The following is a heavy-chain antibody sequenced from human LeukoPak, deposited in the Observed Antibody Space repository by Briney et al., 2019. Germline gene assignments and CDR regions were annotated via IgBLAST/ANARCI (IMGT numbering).Heavy chain of an antibody. CDR1: GYTLTELS. V-gene: IGHV1-18*01. Sequence: ASVKVSCKVSGYTLTELSMHWVRQAPGQGLEWMGWISAYNGNTNYAQKLQGRVTMTTDTSTSTAYMELRSLRSDDTAVYYCARASSGWDAFDIWGQGTMVTVSS. D-gene: IGHD6-19*01. J-gene: IGHJ3*02. CDR3: ARASSGWDAFDI. CDR2: ISAYNGNT.